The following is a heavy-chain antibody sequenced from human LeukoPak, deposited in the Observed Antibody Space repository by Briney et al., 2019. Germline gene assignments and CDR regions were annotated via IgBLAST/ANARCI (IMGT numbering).Heavy chain of an antibody. V-gene: IGHV3-9*01. CDR1: GFTFDDYA. CDR3: AKDVGSGGDYYYGMDV. D-gene: IGHD3-10*01. CDR2: ISWNSGSI. J-gene: IGHJ6*02. Sequence: GGSLRLSCAASGFTFDDYAMHWVRQAPGKGLEWVSGISWNSGSIGYADSVKGRFTISRDNAKNSLYLQMNSLRAEGTALYYCAKDVGSGGDYYYGMDVWGQGTTVTVSS.